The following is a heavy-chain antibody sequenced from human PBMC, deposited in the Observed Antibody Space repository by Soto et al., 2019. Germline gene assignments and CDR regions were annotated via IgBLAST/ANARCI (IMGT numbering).Heavy chain of an antibody. V-gene: IGHV3-15*07. CDR2: IKSNIHGGTT. D-gene: IGHD3-10*01. CDR1: GFTFNIAW. J-gene: IGHJ4*02. Sequence: EVQLVQSGGGFVEPGGSLRLSCAASGFTFNIAWMNWVRQAPGKGLEWVGLIKSNIHGGTTDYAAPVKGRFTISRDDSKDTLYLQMNSLKTEDTAVYYCATDRVDLRPYYRGQGALVTVSS. CDR3: ATDRVDLRPYY.